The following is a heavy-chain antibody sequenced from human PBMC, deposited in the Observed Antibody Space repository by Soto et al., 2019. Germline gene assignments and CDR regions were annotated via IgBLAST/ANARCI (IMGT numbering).Heavy chain of an antibody. CDR3: AGGSGSYYYGRDG. CDR2: IYHSGST. J-gene: IGHJ6*02. CDR1: GGSISSSNW. V-gene: IGHV4-4*02. Sequence: QVQLQESGPGLVKPSGTLSLTCAVSGGSISSSNWWSWVRQPPGKGLEWIGEIYHSGSTNYNPSLKSRVTISVAKSKRQVSLKLRSVTAADTAGYYCAGGSGSYYYGRDGWGQGTTVTVSS.